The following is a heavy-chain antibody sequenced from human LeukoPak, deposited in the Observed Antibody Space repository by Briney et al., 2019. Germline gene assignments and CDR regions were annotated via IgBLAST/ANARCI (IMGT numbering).Heavy chain of an antibody. V-gene: IGHV1-46*01. CDR2: VNPSGDST. Sequence: GASVKVSCKASGYTFTGNYIHWLRQAPGQGLEWMGIVNPSGDSTNYAQNFQGRVTMTGDTSTSTVYMELSSLRSEDTAVYYCARVRDGYNDAYDIWGQGTMVTVTS. J-gene: IGHJ3*02. CDR1: GYTFTGNY. D-gene: IGHD5-24*01. CDR3: ARVRDGYNDAYDI.